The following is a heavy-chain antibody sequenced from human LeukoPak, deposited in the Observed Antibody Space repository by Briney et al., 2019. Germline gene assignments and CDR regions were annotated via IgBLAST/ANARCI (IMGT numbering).Heavy chain of an antibody. CDR1: GGSISSNNYY. CDR3: ARLNLVGQPA. D-gene: IGHD2-2*01. J-gene: IGHJ4*02. Sequence: PSETLSLTCTVSGGSISSNNYYWNWIRQPAGEGLEWIGRIYTSGSTSGSTNYNPSLKSRVTISVDTSKNQFSLKLSSVTAADTAAYYCARLNLVGQPAWGQGTLVTVSS. CDR2: IYT. V-gene: IGHV4-61*02.